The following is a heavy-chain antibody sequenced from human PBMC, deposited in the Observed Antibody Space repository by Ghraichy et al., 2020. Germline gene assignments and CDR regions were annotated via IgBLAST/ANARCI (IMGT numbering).Heavy chain of an antibody. D-gene: IGHD3-22*01. CDR3: ARGPYYDSSGYSRGISDAFDI. CDR1: GGSFSGYY. CDR2: INHSGST. Sequence: SETLSLTCAVYGGSFSGYYWSWIRQPPGKGLEWIGEINHSGSTNYNPSLKSRVTISVDTSKNQFSLKLSSVTAADTAVYYCARGPYYDSSGYSRGISDAFDIWGQGTMVTVSS. J-gene: IGHJ3*02. V-gene: IGHV4-34*01.